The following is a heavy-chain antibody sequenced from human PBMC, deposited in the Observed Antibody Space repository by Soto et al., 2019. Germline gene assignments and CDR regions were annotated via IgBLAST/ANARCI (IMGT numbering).Heavy chain of an antibody. CDR3: AKDSWYFDL. CDR2: IDTSGSST. D-gene: IGHD6-13*01. J-gene: IGHJ4*02. Sequence: VGSLRLSCEASGCIFTNFWMHLVRQIPGKGLVCVSRIDTSGSSTSYADSVKGRFTISRDNAKNTVSLQMNSLRAEDTGVYYCAKDSWYFDLWSQGSLVTVSS. V-gene: IGHV3-74*01. CDR1: GCIFTNFW.